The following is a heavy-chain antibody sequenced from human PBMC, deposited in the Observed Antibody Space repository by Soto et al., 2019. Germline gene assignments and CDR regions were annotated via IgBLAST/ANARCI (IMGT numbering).Heavy chain of an antibody. Sequence: SVKVSCKASGGTFSSYAISWVRQAPGQGLEWMGGIIPIFGTANYAQKFQGRVTITADESTSTAYMELSSLRSEDTAVYYCAREDIVVVPAASYFDYWGQGTLVTVSS. V-gene: IGHV1-69*13. J-gene: IGHJ4*02. CDR1: GGTFSSYA. CDR2: IIPIFGTA. D-gene: IGHD2-2*01. CDR3: AREDIVVVPAASYFDY.